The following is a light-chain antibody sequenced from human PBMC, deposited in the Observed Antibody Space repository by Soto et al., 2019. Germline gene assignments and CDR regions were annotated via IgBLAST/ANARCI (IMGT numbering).Light chain of an antibody. CDR3: SSYTSSSTLHWV. CDR2: DVS. Sequence: QSVLTQPASVSGSPRQSITISCTGTSSDVGGYNYVSWYQQHPGKAPKLMIYDVSNRPSGVSNRFSGSKSGNTASLTISGLQAEDEADYYCSSYTSSSTLHWVFGGGTKLTVL. CDR1: SSDVGGYNY. J-gene: IGLJ3*02. V-gene: IGLV2-14*01.